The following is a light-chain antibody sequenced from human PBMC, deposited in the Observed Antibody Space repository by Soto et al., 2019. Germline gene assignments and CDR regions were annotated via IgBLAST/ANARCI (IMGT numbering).Light chain of an antibody. CDR2: GAS. CDR3: QQRSNWPPLT. J-gene: IGKJ4*01. Sequence: EIVMTQSPATLSVSPGERATLSCRASHTVSNYLAWYQQRPGQPPNLLIFGASHRAPDIPDRFSGSGSGTDFTLTISRLEPEDFAVYYCQQRSNWPPLTFGGGTKVDIK. CDR1: HTVSNY. V-gene: IGKV3-11*01.